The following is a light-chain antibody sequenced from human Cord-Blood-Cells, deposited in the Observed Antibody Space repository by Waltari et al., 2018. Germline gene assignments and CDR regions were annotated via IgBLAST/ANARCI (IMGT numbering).Light chain of an antibody. CDR1: QSISSW. CDR3: QQYNSYSMYT. Sequence: DIQMTQSPSTLSASVGDRVTIPCRASQSISSWLAWYQQKPGKAPKLLIYDASSLESVVPSRFSGSGSGTEFTLTISSLQPDDFATYYCQQYNSYSMYTFGQGTKLEIK. V-gene: IGKV1-5*01. J-gene: IGKJ2*01. CDR2: DAS.